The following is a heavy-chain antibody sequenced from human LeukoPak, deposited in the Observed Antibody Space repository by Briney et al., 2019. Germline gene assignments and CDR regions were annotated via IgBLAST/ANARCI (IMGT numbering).Heavy chain of an antibody. CDR3: AKDSHYYDSSGYYYAD. J-gene: IGHJ4*02. Sequence: PGGSLRLSCEGSAFIFSGHWMNWVRQTPGKGLEWVASIKEDGSERQYVDSVKGRFSISRDNTKGSLFLQLNSLRAEDTAVYYCAKDSHYYDSSGYYYADWGQGTLVTVSS. CDR1: AFIFSGHW. CDR2: IKEDGSER. V-gene: IGHV3-7*03. D-gene: IGHD3-22*01.